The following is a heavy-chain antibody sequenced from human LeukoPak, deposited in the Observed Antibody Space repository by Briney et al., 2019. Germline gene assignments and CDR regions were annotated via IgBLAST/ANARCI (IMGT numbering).Heavy chain of an antibody. D-gene: IGHD5-12*01. V-gene: IGHV5-51*01. J-gene: IGHJ6*02. CDR1: GYSFTSYW. CDR2: IYPGDSDT. Sequence: GESLKISCKGSGYSFTSYWIGWVRQMPGKGLGWMGIIYPGDSDTRYSPSFQGQVTISADKSISTAYLQWSSLKASDTAMYYCARLKVATKGRDYYYYGMDVWGQGTTVTVSS. CDR3: ARLKVATKGRDYYYYGMDV.